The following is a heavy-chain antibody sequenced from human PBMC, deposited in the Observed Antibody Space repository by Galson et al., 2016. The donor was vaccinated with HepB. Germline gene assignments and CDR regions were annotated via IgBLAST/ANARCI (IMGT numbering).Heavy chain of an antibody. Sequence: SLRLSCAGSGFTFSRSGLNWVRQAPGEGLQWVSYISSSVSTIYYADSVMGRFTISRDNAKNSVYLQMPSLRDEDTVVYYCARELVRSSFDLWGQGTMVTVSS. CDR2: ISSSVSTI. CDR3: ARELVRSSFDL. J-gene: IGHJ3*01. CDR1: GFTFSRSG. D-gene: IGHD3-10*01. V-gene: IGHV3-48*02.